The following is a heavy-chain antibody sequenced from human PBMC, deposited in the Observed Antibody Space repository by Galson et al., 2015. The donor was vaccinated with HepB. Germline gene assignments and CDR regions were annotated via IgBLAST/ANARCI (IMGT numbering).Heavy chain of an antibody. V-gene: IGHV3-30*18. D-gene: IGHD3-10*01. CDR3: AKEWFGELLSLDY. Sequence: SLRLSCAASGFTFSSYGMHWVRQAPGKGLEWVAVISYDGSNKYYADSVKGRFTISRDNSKNTLYLQMNSLRAEDTAVYYCAKEWFGELLSLDYWGQGTLVTVPS. CDR2: ISYDGSNK. J-gene: IGHJ4*02. CDR1: GFTFSSYG.